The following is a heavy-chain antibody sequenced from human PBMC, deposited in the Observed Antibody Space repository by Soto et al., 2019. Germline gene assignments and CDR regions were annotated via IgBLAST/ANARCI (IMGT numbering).Heavy chain of an antibody. Sequence: ASVKVFGKTSGYTFTGDDMHWVRQAPGQGLGWRGWINPNSGGTNCARKFQGWVTMTRATSISTAYMERSRLRAGHTAVYYCARETVTYSSGWYGGHGMDGWG. D-gene: IGHD6-19*01. CDR3: ARETVTYSSGWYGGHGMDG. CDR2: INPNSGGT. CDR1: GYTFTGDD. V-gene: IGHV1-2*04. J-gene: IGHJ6*02.